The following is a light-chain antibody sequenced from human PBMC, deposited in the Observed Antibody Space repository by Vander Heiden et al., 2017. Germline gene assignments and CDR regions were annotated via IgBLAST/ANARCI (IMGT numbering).Light chain of an antibody. J-gene: IGKJ1*01. CDR1: QTSSNW. CDR3: QQYNRAWT. CDR2: EAS. V-gene: IGKV1-5*03. Sequence: DNQMTQSPSHLSASVGDRVTITCRASQTSSNWLAWYQVKPGKAPKLLIREASSLEGGVPLRCSGGGSGTYFTLTISSLQPDDFATYYCQQYNRAWTFGQGT.